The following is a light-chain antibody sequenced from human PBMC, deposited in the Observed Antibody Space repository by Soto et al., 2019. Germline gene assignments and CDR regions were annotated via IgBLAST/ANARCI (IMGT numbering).Light chain of an antibody. CDR3: QSYDSTNRWV. V-gene: IGLV6-57*01. Sequence: NFMLTQPHSVSASPGKTVTISCTRSSGSIASNYVQWYQQRPGSSPTTVIYEDHQRPSGVPDRFSGSIDSSSNSASLTISGLKTEDEADYYCQSYDSTNRWVFGGGTKLTVL. CDR1: SGSIASNY. J-gene: IGLJ3*02. CDR2: EDH.